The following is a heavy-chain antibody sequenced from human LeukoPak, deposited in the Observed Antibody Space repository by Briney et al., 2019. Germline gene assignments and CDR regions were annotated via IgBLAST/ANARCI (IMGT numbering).Heavy chain of an antibody. J-gene: IGHJ4*02. CDR1: GFSFTSYA. Sequence: GGSLRLSCAASGFSFTSYAMSWVRQAPGKGLEWVSGINGGGDKTYYRDSVKGRITISRDNSKNTLYLQMNSLRAEDTAIYYCAKSRGSTLFDSWGQGTLVTVSS. D-gene: IGHD1-26*01. CDR3: AKSRGSTLFDS. CDR2: INGGGDKT. V-gene: IGHV3-23*01.